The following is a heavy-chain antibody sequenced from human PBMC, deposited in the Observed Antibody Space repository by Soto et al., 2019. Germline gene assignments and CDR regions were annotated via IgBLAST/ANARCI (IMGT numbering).Heavy chain of an antibody. CDR2: IWYDGSNK. CDR1: GFTFSDYG. CDR3: ARDPLHSDISTGYSPKYFGY. J-gene: IGHJ4*02. V-gene: IGHV3-33*01. Sequence: GGSLRLSCAASGFTFSDYGMHWVRQAPGKGLEWVAVIWYDGSNKYYADSVKGRFTISRDNSKNTLYLQMNSLRAEDTAVYYCARDPLHSDISTGYSPKYFGYWRQGTLVTVSS. D-gene: IGHD3-9*01.